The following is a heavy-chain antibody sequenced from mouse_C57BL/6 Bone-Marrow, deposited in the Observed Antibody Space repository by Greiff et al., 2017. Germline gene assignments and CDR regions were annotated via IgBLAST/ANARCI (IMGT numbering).Heavy chain of an antibody. CDR2: IHPNSGST. CDR3: ARSRLNYFDY. J-gene: IGHJ2*01. Sequence: QVQLQQPGAELVKPGASVKLSCKASGYTFTSYWMHWVKQRPGQGLEWIGMIHPNSGSTNYNEKFKSKATLPVDKSSSTAYMQLSSLTSEDSAVYYCARSRLNYFDYWGQGTTLTVSS. V-gene: IGHV1-64*01. CDR1: GYTFTSYW.